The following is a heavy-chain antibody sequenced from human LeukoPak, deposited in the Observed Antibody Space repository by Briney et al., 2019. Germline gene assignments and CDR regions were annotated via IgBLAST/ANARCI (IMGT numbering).Heavy chain of an antibody. CDR2: ISSSGSTI. Sequence: GSLRLSCAASGFPFSSYEMNWVRQAPGKGLEWVSYISSSGSTIYYADSVKGRFTISRDNAKNSLYLQMNSLRAEDTAVYCCASGAAGPIDYWGQGTLVTVSS. CDR3: ASGAAGPIDY. CDR1: GFPFSSYE. D-gene: IGHD6-13*01. V-gene: IGHV3-48*03. J-gene: IGHJ4*02.